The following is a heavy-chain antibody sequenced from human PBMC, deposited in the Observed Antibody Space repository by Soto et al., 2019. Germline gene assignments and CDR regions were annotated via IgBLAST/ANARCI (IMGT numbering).Heavy chain of an antibody. CDR1: GYNFNSYT. CDR2: INTNTGNP. V-gene: IGHV7-4-1*01. J-gene: IGHJ6*02. CDR3: ARGGSGSYYYALGYYYYGMDV. Sequence: ASVKVSCKASGYNFNSYTMNWVRQAPGQGLEWMGWINTNTGNPTYAQVFTGRFVFSLDTSVSTAYLQICSLKAEDTAVDYCARGGSGSYYYALGYYYYGMDVWGQGTTVTVSS. D-gene: IGHD1-26*01.